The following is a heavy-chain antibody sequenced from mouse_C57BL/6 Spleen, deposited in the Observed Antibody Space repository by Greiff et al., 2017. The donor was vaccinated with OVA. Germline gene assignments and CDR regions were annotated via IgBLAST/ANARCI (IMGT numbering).Heavy chain of an antibody. J-gene: IGHJ2*01. CDR2: IDPSDSYT. CDR1: GYTFTSYW. CDR3: AREGRDY. V-gene: IGHV1-50*01. Sequence: VKLKQPGAELVKPGASVKLSCKASGYTFTSYWMQWVKQRPGQGLEWIGEIDPSDSYTNYNQKFKGKATLTVDTSSSTAYMQLSSLTSEDSAVYYCAREGRDYWGQGTTRTVSS.